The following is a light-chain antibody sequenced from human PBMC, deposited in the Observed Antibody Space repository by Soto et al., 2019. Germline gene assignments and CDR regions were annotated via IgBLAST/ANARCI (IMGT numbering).Light chain of an antibody. J-gene: IGKJ1*01. V-gene: IGKV3-15*01. CDR3: QQYNNWPSWT. CDR2: GAS. CDR1: QSVSSN. Sequence: EIVMTQSPATLSVSPGERATLSCRASQSVSSNLAWYQQKPGQAPRLLIYGASTRATGIPARFSGSGSGTEFPLTIRSLQSEDFAVYYFQQYNNWPSWTVGQGTQVEIK.